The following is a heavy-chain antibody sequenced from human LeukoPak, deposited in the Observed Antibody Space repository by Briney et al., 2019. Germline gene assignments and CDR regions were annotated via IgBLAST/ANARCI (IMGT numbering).Heavy chain of an antibody. Sequence: GGSLRLSCAASGFTFSSYAMHWVRQAPGKGLEYVSAISSNGGSTYYANSVRGRFTISRDNSKNTLYLQMGSLRAEDMAVYYCARGGYFDWLFSYYFDYWGQGTLVTVSS. CDR2: ISSNGGST. J-gene: IGHJ4*02. D-gene: IGHD3-9*01. V-gene: IGHV3-64*01. CDR3: ARGGYFDWLFSYYFDY. CDR1: GFTFSSYA.